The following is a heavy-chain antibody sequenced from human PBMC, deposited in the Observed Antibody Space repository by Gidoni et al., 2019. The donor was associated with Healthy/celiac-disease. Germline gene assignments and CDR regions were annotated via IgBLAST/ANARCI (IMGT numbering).Heavy chain of an antibody. D-gene: IGHD3-10*01. CDR1: GFTFSSYG. CDR3: ARDRKRGSYFDY. Sequence: VQLVASGGGVVQPGRSLSLSCAGSGFTFSSYGMHWVRQAPGKGLEWVAVIWYDGSNKYYADSVKGRFTIPRDNSKNTLYLQMNSLRAEDTAVYYCARDRKRGSYFDYWGQGTLVTVSS. J-gene: IGHJ4*02. CDR2: IWYDGSNK. V-gene: IGHV3-33*08.